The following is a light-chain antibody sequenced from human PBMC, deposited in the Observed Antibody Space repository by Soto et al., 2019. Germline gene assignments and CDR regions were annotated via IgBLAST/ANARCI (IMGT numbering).Light chain of an antibody. CDR2: DAS. CDR1: ESISSW. J-gene: IGKJ1*01. CDR3: QHYKRT. V-gene: IGKV1-5*01. Sequence: DIQMTQSPSTLSASVGDRVTITCRASESISSWLAWYQQKPGKAPKLLIYDASSLESGVPSRFSGNGSGTEFTLTISSPQPDDFATYYCQHYKRTFGQGTKVDIK.